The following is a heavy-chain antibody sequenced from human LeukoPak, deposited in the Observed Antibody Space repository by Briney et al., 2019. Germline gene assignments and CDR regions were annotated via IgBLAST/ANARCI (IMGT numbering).Heavy chain of an antibody. J-gene: IGHJ4*02. V-gene: IGHV4-34*01. D-gene: IGHD3-10*01. CDR3: ARVEYYGSGKSDY. Sequence: PSETLSLTCAVYGGSFSGYYWSWIRQPPGKGLEWIGEINHSGSTNYNPSLKSRVTISVDTSKNQFSLKLSSVTAADTAVYYCARVEYYGSGKSDYWGQGTLVTVSS. CDR2: INHSGST. CDR1: GGSFSGYY.